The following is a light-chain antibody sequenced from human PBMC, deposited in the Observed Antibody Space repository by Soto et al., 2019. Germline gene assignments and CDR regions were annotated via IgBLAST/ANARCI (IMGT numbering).Light chain of an antibody. J-gene: IGLJ2*01. CDR1: SSDIGSYNL. CDR2: EVI. CDR3: CSYAGSSTFVI. V-gene: IGLV2-23*02. Sequence: QSALTQSASVSGSPGQSITISCTGTSSDIGSYNLVSWYQQHPGKAPTLLIYEVIKRPLGVSNRFSGSKSGNTASLTISGLQAEDEADYYCCSYAGSSTFVIFGGGTKLTVL.